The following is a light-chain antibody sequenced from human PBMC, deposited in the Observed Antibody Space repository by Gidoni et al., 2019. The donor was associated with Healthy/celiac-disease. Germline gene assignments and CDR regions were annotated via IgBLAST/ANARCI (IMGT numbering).Light chain of an antibody. J-gene: IGKJ4*01. Sequence: EIVLTQSPATLSLSPGERATLSCRASQSVSSYLAWYQQKPGQAPRLLIYDASNRATGIPARFSGSGSGTDFTLTISSLEPEDFAVYYCQQRSNWPRTFGGGTKLEFK. CDR1: QSVSSY. CDR3: QQRSNWPRT. V-gene: IGKV3-11*01. CDR2: DAS.